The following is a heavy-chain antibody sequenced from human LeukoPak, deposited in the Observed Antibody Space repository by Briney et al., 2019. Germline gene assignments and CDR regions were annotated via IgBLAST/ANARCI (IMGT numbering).Heavy chain of an antibody. Sequence: GESLKISCKGSGYTFTTYWIGWVRQMPGKGLEWMGVISPGDSDTRYSPSFQGQVTISVDTSINTAYLQWISLKASDTAMYYCARHPIAAGGAYNWFDPWGQGTLVTVSS. V-gene: IGHV5-51*01. CDR1: GYTFTTYW. J-gene: IGHJ5*02. D-gene: IGHD6-13*01. CDR2: ISPGDSDT. CDR3: ARHPIAAGGAYNWFDP.